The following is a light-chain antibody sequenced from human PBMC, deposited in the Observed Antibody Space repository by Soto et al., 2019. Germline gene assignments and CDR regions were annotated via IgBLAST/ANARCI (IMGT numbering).Light chain of an antibody. V-gene: IGLV2-14*01. CDR2: GVS. Sequence: QSVLTQPAFVSGSPGQSITISCSGTRSDIGSYNYVAWYQQFPGKTPKILIYGVSNRPSGVSSRFSGSKSGNTASLTISGLQAEDEDDYYCISYTDFTYVFGTGTKVTVL. J-gene: IGLJ1*01. CDR1: RSDIGSYNY. CDR3: ISYTDFTYV.